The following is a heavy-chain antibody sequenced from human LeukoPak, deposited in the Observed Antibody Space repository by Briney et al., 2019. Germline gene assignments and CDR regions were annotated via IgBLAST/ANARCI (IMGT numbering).Heavy chain of an antibody. Sequence: PSETLSLTCAVYGGSFSGYYWSWIRQPPGKGLEWIGEINHSGSTNYNPSLKSQVTISVDTSKNQFSLKLSSVTAADTAVYYCARVPYGAVDYWGQGTLVTVSS. J-gene: IGHJ4*02. CDR2: INHSGST. CDR1: GGSFSGYY. V-gene: IGHV4-34*01. D-gene: IGHD4-17*01. CDR3: ARVPYGAVDY.